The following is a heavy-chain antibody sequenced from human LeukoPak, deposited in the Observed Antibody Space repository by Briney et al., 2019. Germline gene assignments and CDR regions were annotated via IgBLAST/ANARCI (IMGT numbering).Heavy chain of an antibody. D-gene: IGHD4-17*01. J-gene: IGHJ4*02. Sequence: GGSLRLSCAASGFTFSTSAMNWVRQAPGKGLEYVSAISSNGGSTYYANSVKGRFTISRDNSKNTLYLQMGSLRAEDMAVYYCARTGDYVVGYFDYWGQGTLVTVSS. CDR1: GFTFSTSA. CDR3: ARTGDYVVGYFDY. V-gene: IGHV3-64*01. CDR2: ISSNGGST.